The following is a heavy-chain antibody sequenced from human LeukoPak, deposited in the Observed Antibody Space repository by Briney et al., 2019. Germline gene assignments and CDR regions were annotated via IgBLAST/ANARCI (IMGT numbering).Heavy chain of an antibody. CDR3: AGGNSSWYYYGMDV. D-gene: IGHD6-13*01. CDR1: GFTVSSNY. J-gene: IGHJ6*02. CDR2: IYSGGST. V-gene: IGHV3-53*01. Sequence: PGGSLRLSCAASGFTVSSNYMSWVRQAPGKGLEWVSVIYSGGSTYYADSVKGRFTISRDNSKNTLYLQMNSLRAEDTAVYYCAGGNSSWYYYGMDVWGQGTTVTVSS.